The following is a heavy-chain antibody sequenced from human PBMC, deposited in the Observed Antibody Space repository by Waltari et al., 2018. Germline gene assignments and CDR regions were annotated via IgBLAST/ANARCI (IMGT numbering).Heavy chain of an antibody. CDR1: GYTFTSYG. D-gene: IGHD3-3*01. Sequence: QVQLVQSGAEVKKPGASVKVSCKASGYTFTSYGINWVRQAPGQGLEWMGWISAYNGYTNHAQKVQGRVTMTTDTSTSTAYMELRSLRSDDTAVYYCARVGDDFWSGYFDYWGQGTLVTVSS. CDR3: ARVGDDFWSGYFDY. CDR2: ISAYNGYT. V-gene: IGHV1-18*04. J-gene: IGHJ4*02.